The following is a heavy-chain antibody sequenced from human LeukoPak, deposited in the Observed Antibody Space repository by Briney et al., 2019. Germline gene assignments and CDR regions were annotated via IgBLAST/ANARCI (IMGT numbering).Heavy chain of an antibody. CDR3: AKDHSSPSHYYFDY. J-gene: IGHJ4*02. CDR1: GFTFSSYA. D-gene: IGHD6-13*01. V-gene: IGHV3-23*01. Sequence: GGSLRLSCAASGFTFSSYAMSWVRQAPGKGLEWISAISGSGGSTYYADSVKGRFTISRDNSKNTLYLQMNSLRAEDTAVYYCAKDHSSPSHYYFDYWGQGTLVTVSS. CDR2: ISGSGGST.